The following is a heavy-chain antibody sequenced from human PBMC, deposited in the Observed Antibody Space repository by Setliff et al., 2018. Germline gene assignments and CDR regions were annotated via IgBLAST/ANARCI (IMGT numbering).Heavy chain of an antibody. Sequence: SETLSLTCAVSGYSISSGYYWGWIWQPPGKGLEWIGSTYHSGSTYYNPSLKSRVTISVDTSKNQFSLKLSSVTAADTAVYYCARLWRRIQQIDYWGQGTLVTVSS. J-gene: IGHJ4*02. V-gene: IGHV4-38-2*01. CDR1: GYSISSGYY. D-gene: IGHD3-10*01. CDR3: ARLWRRIQQIDY. CDR2: TYHSGST.